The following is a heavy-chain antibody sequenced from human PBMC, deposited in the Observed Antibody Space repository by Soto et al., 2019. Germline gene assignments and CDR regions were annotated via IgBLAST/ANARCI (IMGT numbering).Heavy chain of an antibody. J-gene: IGHJ6*03. D-gene: IGHD6-19*01. CDR3: TTVDVVLLDEAVAAWHYYYYMDV. CDR2: IKSKTDGGTT. V-gene: IGHV3-15*01. Sequence: GGSLRLSCAASGFTFSNAWMSWVRQAPGKGLEWVGRIKSKTDGGTTDYAAPVKGRFTISRDDSKNTLYLQMNSLKTEDTAVYYCTTVDVVLLDEAVAAWHYYYYMDVWGKGTTVTVSS. CDR1: GFTFSNAW.